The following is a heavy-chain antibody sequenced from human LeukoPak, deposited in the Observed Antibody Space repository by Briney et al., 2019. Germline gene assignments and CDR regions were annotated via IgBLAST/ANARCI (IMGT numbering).Heavy chain of an antibody. J-gene: IGHJ5*02. CDR3: ARDPRWLTPDCTSTSCYENYFDP. CDR1: GYSISRGYQ. D-gene: IGHD2-2*01. V-gene: IGHV4-38-2*02. CDR2: IYHSGSA. Sequence: SETLSLTCGVSGYSISRGYQWAWIRQSPGKGLEWIGIIYHSGSAHYNPSLKSRVTISVETSKNQFSLNMYSVTAADTAVYYCARDPRWLTPDCTSTSCYENYFDPWGQGTLVTVSS.